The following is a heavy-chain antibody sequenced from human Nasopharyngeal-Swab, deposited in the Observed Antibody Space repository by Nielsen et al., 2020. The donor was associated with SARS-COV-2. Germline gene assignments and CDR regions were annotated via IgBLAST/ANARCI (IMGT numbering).Heavy chain of an antibody. CDR3: ARGTRYDFWSGYSFYYYYGMDV. J-gene: IGHJ6*02. CDR1: GFTFDDYG. Sequence: GGSLRLSCAASGFTFDDYGMSWVRQAPGKGLEWVSGINWNGGSTGYADSVKGRFTISRDNAKSSLYLQMNSLRAEDTALYHCARGTRYDFWSGYSFYYYYGMDVWGQGTTVTVSS. CDR2: INWNGGST. D-gene: IGHD3-3*01. V-gene: IGHV3-20*01.